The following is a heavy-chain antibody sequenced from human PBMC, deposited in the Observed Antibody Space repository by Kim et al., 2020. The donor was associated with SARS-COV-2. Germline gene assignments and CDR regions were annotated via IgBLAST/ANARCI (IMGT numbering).Heavy chain of an antibody. J-gene: IGHJ6*03. CDR2: INHSGST. CDR3: ARGRADTCITIFGVVIKPKRQNYYYYMDV. D-gene: IGHD3-3*01. V-gene: IGHV4-34*01. CDR1: GGSFSGYY. Sequence: SETLSLTCAVYGGSFSGYYWSWIRQPPGKGLEWIGEINHSGSTNYNPSLKSRVTISVDTSKNQFSLKLSSVTAADTAVYYCARGRADTCITIFGVVIKPKRQNYYYYMDVWGKGTTVTVSS.